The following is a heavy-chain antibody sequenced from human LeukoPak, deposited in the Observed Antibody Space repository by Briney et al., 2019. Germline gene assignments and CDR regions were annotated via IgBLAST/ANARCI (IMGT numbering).Heavy chain of an antibody. J-gene: IGHJ4*02. D-gene: IGHD5-12*01. CDR1: GYTFTSYY. V-gene: IGHV1-46*01. Sequence: GASVKVSCKASGYTFTSYYMHWVRQAPGQGLEWMGIIDPSGGSTSYAQKFQGRVTMTRDTSTSTVYMELSSLRSEDTAVYYCARDGYSGYDLGDDLGYWGQGTLVTVSS. CDR3: ARDGYSGYDLGDDLGY. CDR2: IDPSGGST.